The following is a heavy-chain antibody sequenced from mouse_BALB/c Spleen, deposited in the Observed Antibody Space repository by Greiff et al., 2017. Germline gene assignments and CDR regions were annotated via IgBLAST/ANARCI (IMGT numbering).Heavy chain of an antibody. CDR3: ARGYYGSSPLLSMGY. CDR2: ISDGGSYT. D-gene: IGHD1-1*01. CDR1: GFTFSDYY. V-gene: IGHV5-4*02. J-gene: IGHJ4*01. Sequence: DVMLVESGGGLVKPGGSLKLSCAASGFTFSDYYMYWVRQTPEKRLEWVATISDGGSYTYYPDSVKGRFTISRDNAKNNLYLQMSSLKSEDTAMYYCARGYYGSSPLLSMGYWGQGTSVTVSS.